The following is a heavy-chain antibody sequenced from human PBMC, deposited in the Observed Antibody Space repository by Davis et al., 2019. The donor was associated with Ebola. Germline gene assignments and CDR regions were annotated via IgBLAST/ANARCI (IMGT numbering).Heavy chain of an antibody. CDR3: AKAGELVGATQD. Sequence: PGGSLRLSCAASGFTFSNYAMSWVRQAPGKGLEWVSVITNSGDSTYYADSVKGRFTISRDISENTLYLQMKSLRAEDTAVYYCAKAGELVGATQDWGQGTLVTVSS. CDR1: GFTFSNYA. CDR2: ITNSGDST. D-gene: IGHD1-26*01. V-gene: IGHV3-23*01. J-gene: IGHJ4*02.